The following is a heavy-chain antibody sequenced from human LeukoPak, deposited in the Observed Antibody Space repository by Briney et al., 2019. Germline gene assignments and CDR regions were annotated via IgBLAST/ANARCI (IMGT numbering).Heavy chain of an antibody. D-gene: IGHD1-1*01. V-gene: IGHV4-38-2*02. CDR1: GYSIGSGFH. J-gene: IGHJ4*02. CDR3: ARGSDDHYFDY. Sequence: SETLSLTCTVSGYSIGSGFHWGWIRQPPGKGLEWIGSFYHSGSTYYNPSLKSRVTISVDTSKNQFSLNLSSVTAADTAVYHCARGSDDHYFDYWGQGTLVTVSS. CDR2: FYHSGST.